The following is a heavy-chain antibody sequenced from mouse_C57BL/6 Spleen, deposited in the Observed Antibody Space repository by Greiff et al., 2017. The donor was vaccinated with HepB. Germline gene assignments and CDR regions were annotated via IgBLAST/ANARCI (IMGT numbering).Heavy chain of an antibody. CDR1: GYTFTSYW. J-gene: IGHJ1*03. CDR2: IDPSDSYT. Sequence: VKLQQPGAELVRPGTSVKLSCKASGYTFTSYWMHWVKQRPGQGLEWIGVIDPSDSYTNYNQKFKGKATLTVDTSSSTAYMQLSSLTSEDSAVYYCASGGGTTGNWYFDVWGTGTTVTVSS. CDR3: ASGGGTTGNWYFDV. V-gene: IGHV1-59*01. D-gene: IGHD1-1*01.